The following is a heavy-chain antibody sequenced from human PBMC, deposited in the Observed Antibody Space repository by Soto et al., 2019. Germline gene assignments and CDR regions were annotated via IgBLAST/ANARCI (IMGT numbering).Heavy chain of an antibody. CDR1: EFSFDDYA. CDR3: AKASVWYPYFDS. J-gene: IGHJ4*02. CDR2: ITYTGVGT. V-gene: IGHV3-23*01. D-gene: IGHD6-13*01. Sequence: EAPLLESGGDLVQPGGSLRLSCAASEFSFDDYAMSWVRQAPGKGLEWVSSITYTGVGTYYADSVKGRFTISRDNSKDTLYLQMNSLRAEDTAIYYCAKASVWYPYFDSWGQGTLVTVSS.